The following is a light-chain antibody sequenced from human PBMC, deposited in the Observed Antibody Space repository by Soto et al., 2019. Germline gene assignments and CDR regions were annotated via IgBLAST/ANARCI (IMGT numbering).Light chain of an antibody. J-gene: IGKJ2*01. CDR2: GAS. Sequence: EIVMTQSPATLSVSPGESATLSCRASQSISSELAWYQQKPGQPPRLLFYGASTRATGVPARFTGSGSGSDFTLPISGLQSEDFAVYYCQQGHNWPLTFGQGTRLEI. CDR3: QQGHNWPLT. V-gene: IGKV3-15*01. CDR1: QSISSE.